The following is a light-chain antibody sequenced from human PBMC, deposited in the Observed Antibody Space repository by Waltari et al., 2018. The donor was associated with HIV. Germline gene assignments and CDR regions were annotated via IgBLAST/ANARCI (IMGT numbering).Light chain of an antibody. Sequence: QSALTPPRSVSGSPGQSVTISCTGTRRDVGGYDSVSWYLQHQGKVPKLRIYEVINGPSGVPDRFSGSKSGNTSSLTISGLHTDDESDLLCCSYAGTFTDVLFGGGTKLTVI. V-gene: IGLV2-11*01. J-gene: IGLJ3*02. CDR3: CSYAGTFTDVL. CDR2: EVI. CDR1: RRDVGGYDS.